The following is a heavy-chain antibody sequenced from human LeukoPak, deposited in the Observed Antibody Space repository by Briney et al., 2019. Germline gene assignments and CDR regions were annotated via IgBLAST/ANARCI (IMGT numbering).Heavy chain of an antibody. CDR2: IKQDGSEK. CDR1: GFTFSGYW. D-gene: IGHD1-1*01. Sequence: GGSLRLSCAASGFTFSGYWMSWVRQAPGKGLEWVANIKQDGSEKYYVDSVKGRFTISRDNAKNSLYLQMNSLRAEDTAVYYCASPYNFGGYCGQGTLVTVSS. V-gene: IGHV3-7*01. J-gene: IGHJ4*02. CDR3: ASPYNFGGY.